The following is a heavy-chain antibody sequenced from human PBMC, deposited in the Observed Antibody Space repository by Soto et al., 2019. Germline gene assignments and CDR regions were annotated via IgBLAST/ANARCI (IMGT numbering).Heavy chain of an antibody. J-gene: IGHJ5*02. V-gene: IGHV1-8*01. Sequence: QVQLVQSGAEVKKPGASVRVSCKASGYAFTSSDVYWVRQATGQGLELMGWMNPNTGNTGYAQKFQGRVTMTRNTYISTAYMELSSLRSEDTAVYYCARGSTHCSGGSCYSDWFDPWGQGTPVTVSS. D-gene: IGHD2-15*01. CDR2: MNPNTGNT. CDR1: GYAFTSSD. CDR3: ARGSTHCSGGSCYSDWFDP.